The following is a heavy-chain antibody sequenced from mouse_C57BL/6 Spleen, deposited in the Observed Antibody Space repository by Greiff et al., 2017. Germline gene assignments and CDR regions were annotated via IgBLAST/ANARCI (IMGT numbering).Heavy chain of an antibody. J-gene: IGHJ2*01. V-gene: IGHV1-55*01. Sequence: VQLQQPGAELVKPGASVKMSCKASGYTFTSYWITWVKQRPGQGLEWIGDIYPGSGSTNYNEKFKSKATLTVDTSSSTAYMQLSSLTSEDSAVYYCARSLFITAVQGYWGQGTTLTVSS. CDR2: IYPGSGST. CDR1: GYTFTSYW. CDR3: ARSLFITAVQGY. D-gene: IGHD1-1*01.